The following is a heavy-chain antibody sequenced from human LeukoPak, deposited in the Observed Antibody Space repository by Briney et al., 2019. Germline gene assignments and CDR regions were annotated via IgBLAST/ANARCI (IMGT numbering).Heavy chain of an antibody. CDR1: GFTFSSNA. Sequence: PGRSLRLSCAASGFTFSSNAMHWVRQAPGKGLEWVAIISYDGGDKYYADSVKGRFTISRDSSKNTLDLQMNNLRTEDTAVYYCAKDQGIQLGIDYWGQGSLVTVSS. J-gene: IGHJ4*02. V-gene: IGHV3-30*18. CDR3: AKDQGIQLGIDY. D-gene: IGHD5-18*01. CDR2: ISYDGGDK.